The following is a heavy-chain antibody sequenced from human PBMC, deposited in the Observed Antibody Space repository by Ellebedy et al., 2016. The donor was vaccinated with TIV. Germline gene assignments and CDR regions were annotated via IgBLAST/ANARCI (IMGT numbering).Heavy chain of an antibody. CDR3: AKLGVVIRGDY. V-gene: IGHV3-9*01. J-gene: IGHJ1*01. D-gene: IGHD3-10*01. CDR2: ITWNSGNI. CDR1: GFTFDTYV. Sequence: PGGSLRLSCAASGFTFDTYVMHWVRQAPGKGLEWVSTITWNSGNIEYADSVKGRFTISRDNSKSMLYLHMNNLRTEDTALYYCAKLGVVIRGDYWGQGTLVTVSS.